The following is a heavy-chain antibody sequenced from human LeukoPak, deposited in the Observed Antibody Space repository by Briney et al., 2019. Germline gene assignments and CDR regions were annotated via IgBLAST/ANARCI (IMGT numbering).Heavy chain of an antibody. V-gene: IGHV4-59*01. CDR3: TRGSIAYYYMDV. J-gene: IGHJ6*03. CDR2: IYYSGST. D-gene: IGHD3-22*01. CDR1: GGSISSYY. Sequence: SETLSLTCTVSGGSISSYYWSWIRQPPGKGLEWIGNIYYSGSTNYNPSLKSRVTISVDTSKNQFSLKLSSVTAADTAVCYCTRGSIAYYYMDVWGKGTTVTISS.